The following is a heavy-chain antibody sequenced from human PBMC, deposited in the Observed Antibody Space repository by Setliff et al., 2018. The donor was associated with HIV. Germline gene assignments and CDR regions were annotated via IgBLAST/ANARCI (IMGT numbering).Heavy chain of an antibody. CDR1: GFTFNDYY. V-gene: IGHV3-11*04. CDR2: VSGRGDSI. Sequence: GGSLRLSCAGSGFTFNDYYMSWVRKAPGKGLEWVSYVSGRGDSIYYAASVKGRFTISRDNAKNSLYLQMNSLIAEDTAVYYCARDFRDYVGKFDYWGQGTLVTVSS. D-gene: IGHD1-26*01. J-gene: IGHJ4*02. CDR3: ARDFRDYVGKFDY.